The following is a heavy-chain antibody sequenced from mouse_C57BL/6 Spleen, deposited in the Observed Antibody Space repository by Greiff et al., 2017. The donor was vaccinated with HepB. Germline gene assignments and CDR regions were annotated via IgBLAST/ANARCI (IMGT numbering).Heavy chain of an antibody. CDR2: INPNNGGT. D-gene: IGHD1-1*01. CDR3: ARTTTPHFDD. CDR1: GYTFTDYY. J-gene: IGHJ2*01. Sequence: EVQLQQSGPELVKPGASVKISCKASGYTFTDYYMNWVKQSHGKSLEWIGDINPNNGGTSYNQKFKGKATLTVDKSSSTAYMELRSLTSEDSAVYYCARTTTPHFDDWGQGTTLTVSS. V-gene: IGHV1-26*01.